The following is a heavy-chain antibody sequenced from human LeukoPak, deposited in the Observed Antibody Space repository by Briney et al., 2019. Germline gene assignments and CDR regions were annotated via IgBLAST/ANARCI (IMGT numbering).Heavy chain of an antibody. CDR2: IRSKADGGTP. D-gene: IGHD2-15*01. CDR3: TTRSPARYCSDGACYSSADY. J-gene: IGHJ4*02. V-gene: IGHV3-15*01. Sequence: PGGSLRLSCAASGFTFSSYAWSWVRQAPGKGLEWVGHIRSKADGGTPDYIAPVKGRFTISRDDSKDTLYLQMNSLNTEDTAMYYCTTRSPARYCSDGACYSSADYWGQGTLVTVSS. CDR1: GFTFSSYA.